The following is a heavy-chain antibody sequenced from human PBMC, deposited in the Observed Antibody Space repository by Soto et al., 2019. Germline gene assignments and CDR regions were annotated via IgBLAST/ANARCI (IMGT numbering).Heavy chain of an antibody. CDR2: ISSSGST. Sequence: PSETLSLTCTVSGDSIGGVGYWSWIRQFPGRGLEWIGCISSSGSTYYNPALNNRISLSLDTSQNQFSLKLLSVTAADTAIYYCARSGVTGIVIPSHWFHPSGPGTLVTFYS. J-gene: IGHJ5*02. V-gene: IGHV4-31*03. D-gene: IGHD2-21*02. CDR1: GDSIGGVGY. CDR3: ARSGVTGIVIPSHWFHP.